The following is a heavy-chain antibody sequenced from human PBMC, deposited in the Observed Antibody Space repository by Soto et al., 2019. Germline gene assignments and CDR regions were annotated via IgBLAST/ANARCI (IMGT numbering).Heavy chain of an antibody. CDR1: GGTFSSYA. CDR2: IIPIFGTA. D-gene: IGHD2-2*01. CDR3: ARDLTVVPAAIAGVWFDP. Sequence: QVQLVRSGAEVKKPGSSVKVSCKASGGTFSSYAISWVRQAPGQGLEWMGGIIPIFGTANYAQKFQGRVTITADESTSTAYMELSSLRSEDTAVYYCARDLTVVPAAIAGVWFDPWGQGTLVTVSS. J-gene: IGHJ5*02. V-gene: IGHV1-69*01.